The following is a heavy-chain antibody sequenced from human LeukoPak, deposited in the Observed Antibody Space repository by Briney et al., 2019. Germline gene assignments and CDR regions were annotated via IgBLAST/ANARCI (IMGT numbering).Heavy chain of an antibody. J-gene: IGHJ5*02. D-gene: IGHD2/OR15-2a*01. CDR3: APTLGPVSTANWFDP. V-gene: IGHV1-69*04. CDR1: GGTFSSYA. Sequence: GASVKVSCKASGGTFSSYAISWVRQAPGQGLEWMGRIIPILGIANYAQKFQGRVTITADKSTSTAYMELSSLRSEDTAVYYCAPTLGPVSTANWFDPWGQGTLVTVSS. CDR2: IIPILGIA.